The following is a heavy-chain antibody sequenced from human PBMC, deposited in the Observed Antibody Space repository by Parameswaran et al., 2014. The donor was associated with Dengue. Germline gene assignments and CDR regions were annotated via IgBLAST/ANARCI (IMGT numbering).Heavy chain of an antibody. CDR3: AKDPMDIVVVPTALHSPDDAFDI. D-gene: IGHD2-2*03. Sequence: WIRQPPGKGLEWVAVISYDGSNKYYADSVKGRFTISRDNSKNTLYLQMNSLRAEDTAVYYCAKDPMDIVVVPTALHSPDDAFDIWGQGTMVTVSS. CDR2: ISYDGSNK. J-gene: IGHJ3*02. V-gene: IGHV3-30*18.